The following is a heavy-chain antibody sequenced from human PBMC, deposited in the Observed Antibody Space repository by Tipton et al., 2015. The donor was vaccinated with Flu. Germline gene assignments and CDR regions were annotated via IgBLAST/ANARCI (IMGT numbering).Heavy chain of an antibody. Sequence: SLRLSCAASGFTFSSYSMNWVRQAPGKGLEWVSYISSSSSTIYYADSVKGRFTISRDNAKNSLYLQMNSLRAEDTAVYYCARDPCSSTSCYGYYYYYMDVWGKGTTVTVSS. D-gene: IGHD2-2*01. J-gene: IGHJ6*03. CDR1: GFTFSSYS. CDR3: ARDPCSSTSCYGYYYYYMDV. CDR2: ISSSSSTI. V-gene: IGHV3-48*01.